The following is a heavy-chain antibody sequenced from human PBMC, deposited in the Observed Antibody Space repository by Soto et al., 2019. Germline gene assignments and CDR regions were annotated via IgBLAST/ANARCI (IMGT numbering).Heavy chain of an antibody. CDR2: IIPIFGTA. Sequence: SVKVSCKASGGTFSSYAISWVRQAPGQGLEWMGGIIPIFGTANYAQKFQGRVTITADESTSTAYMELSSLRSEDTAVYYCARDTGIAARTFDYWGQGTLVTVSS. J-gene: IGHJ4*02. D-gene: IGHD6-6*01. CDR1: GGTFSSYA. V-gene: IGHV1-69*13. CDR3: ARDTGIAARTFDY.